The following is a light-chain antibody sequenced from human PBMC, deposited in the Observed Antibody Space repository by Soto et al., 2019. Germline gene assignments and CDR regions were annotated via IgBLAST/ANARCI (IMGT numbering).Light chain of an antibody. J-gene: IGLJ2*01. CDR3: CSYTDIALDVV. CDR1: SSDIGDCDY. V-gene: IGLV2-14*01. CDR2: DVT. Sequence: QSALTQPASVSGSPGQSITISCTGTSSDIGDCDYVSWYQHLPGEAPKLLIFDVTHRPSGVSDRFSGSKSGNTASLTISGVRPEDEADYYCCSYTDIALDVVFGGGTKLTVL.